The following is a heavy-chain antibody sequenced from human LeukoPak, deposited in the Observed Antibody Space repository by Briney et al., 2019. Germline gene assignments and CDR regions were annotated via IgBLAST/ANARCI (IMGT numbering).Heavy chain of an antibody. D-gene: IGHD6-13*01. CDR2: ISSRSSYI. CDR1: GASISSGNYY. J-gene: IGHJ4*02. Sequence: SSETLSLTCTVSGASISSGNYYWSWIRQHPGKGLEWVSSISSRSSYIYYADSMKGRFTISRDNAKNSLYLQMNSLRAEDTAVYYCARDAGYSGSWFNFDYWGQGTLVTVSS. V-gene: IGHV3-21*01. CDR3: ARDAGYSGSWFNFDY.